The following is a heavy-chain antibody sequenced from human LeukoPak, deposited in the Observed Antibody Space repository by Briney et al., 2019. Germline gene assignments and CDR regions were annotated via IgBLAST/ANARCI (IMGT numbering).Heavy chain of an antibody. V-gene: IGHV4-59*11. J-gene: IGHJ5*02. Sequence: SETLSLTCTVSGGSISSHYWSWIRQPPGKGLEWIGYIYYSGSTNYNPSLKSRVTISVDTSKNQFSLKLSSVTAADTAVYYCASSKGTTPKYNWFDPWGQGTLVTVSS. CDR2: IYYSGST. D-gene: IGHD4-11*01. CDR1: GGSISSHY. CDR3: ASSKGTTPKYNWFDP.